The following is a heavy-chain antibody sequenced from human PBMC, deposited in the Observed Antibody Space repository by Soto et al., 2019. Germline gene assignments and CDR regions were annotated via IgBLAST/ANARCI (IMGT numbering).Heavy chain of an antibody. D-gene: IGHD6-6*01. CDR1: GFTFSSYA. CDR2: ISGSGGST. Sequence: GGSLRLSCAASGFTFSSYAMSWVRQAPGKGLEWVSAISGSGGSTYYADSVKGRFTIYRDNSKNTLYLQMNSLRAEDTAVYYCPKRPRARPGVLGLFYIWGPRTLVTVS. V-gene: IGHV3-23*01. CDR3: PKRPRARPGVLGLFYI. J-gene: IGHJ3*02.